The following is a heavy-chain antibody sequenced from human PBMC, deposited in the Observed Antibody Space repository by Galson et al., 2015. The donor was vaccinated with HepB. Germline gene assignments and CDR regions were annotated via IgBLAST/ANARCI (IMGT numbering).Heavy chain of an antibody. CDR1: GYTFTSYA. CDR3: ARGGGIRSSSWEHYYYGMDV. V-gene: IGHV1-3*01. CDR2: INAGNGNT. D-gene: IGHD6-13*01. Sequence: SVKVSCKASGYTFTSYAMHWVRQAPGQRLEWMGWINAGNGNTKYSQKFQGRVTITRDTSASTAYMELSSLRSEDTAVYYCARGGGIRSSSWEHYYYGMDVWGQGTTVTVSS. J-gene: IGHJ6*02.